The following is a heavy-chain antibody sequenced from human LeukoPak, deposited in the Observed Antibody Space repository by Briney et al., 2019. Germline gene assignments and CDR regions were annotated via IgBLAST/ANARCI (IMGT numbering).Heavy chain of an antibody. CDR1: GFTFSSYA. D-gene: IGHD5-12*01. CDR2: ISAGGDTT. J-gene: IGHJ4*02. V-gene: IGHV3-23*01. CDR3: ARWIYYFDS. Sequence: GGSLRLSCAASGFTFSSYAINWVRQAPGKGLECVSAISAGGDTTLYADSVKGRFTISRDNSRNTLYLQMDNLRAEDTAISHCARWIYYFDSWGQGTLVTVSS.